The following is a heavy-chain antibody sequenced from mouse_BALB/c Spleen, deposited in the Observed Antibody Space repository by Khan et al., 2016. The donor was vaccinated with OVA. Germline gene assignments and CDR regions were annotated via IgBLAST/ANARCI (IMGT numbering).Heavy chain of an antibody. J-gene: IGHJ4*01. CDR2: IYPGNVNT. D-gene: IGHD2-1*01. Sequence: VQLQESGPELVKPGASVRISCKASGYTFTSYYIHWVKQRPGQGLEWIGWIYPGNVNTDYTEKFKGKATLTADKSSSTAYMQLSSLTSEDSAVYFCARWGGNYPSYAMDYWGQGTSVTVSS. V-gene: IGHV1S56*01. CDR1: GYTFTSYY. CDR3: ARWGGNYPSYAMDY.